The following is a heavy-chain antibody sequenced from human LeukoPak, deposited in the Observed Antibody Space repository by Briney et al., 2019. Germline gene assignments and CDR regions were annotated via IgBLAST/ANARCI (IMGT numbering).Heavy chain of an antibody. J-gene: IGHJ4*02. V-gene: IGHV3-30*02. CDR3: AKGWAVRDGYSYYFDY. Sequence: GGSLRLSCVPSGFTFSSYGMHWVRQAPGKGLEWVAFIRYDVSSTYYADSVKGRFTISRDNSKNTLYLEMSSLRVEDTAVYYCAKGWAVRDGYSYYFDYWGQGTLVTISS. CDR1: GFTFSSYG. D-gene: IGHD5-24*01. CDR2: IRYDVSST.